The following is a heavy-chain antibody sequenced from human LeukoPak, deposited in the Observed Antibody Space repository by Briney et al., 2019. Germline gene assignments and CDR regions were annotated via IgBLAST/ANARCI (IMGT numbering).Heavy chain of an antibody. CDR3: ARGAEGYYYYGMDV. V-gene: IGHV4-59*01. CDR2: IYYSGST. D-gene: IGHD1-26*01. CDR1: GGSISSYY. J-gene: IGHJ6*02. Sequence: SETLSLTCTVSGGSISSYYWSWIRQPPGKGLEWXXYIYYSGSTNYNPSLKSRVTISVDTSKNQFSLKLSSVTAADTAVYYCARGAEGYYYYGMDVWGQGTTVTVSS.